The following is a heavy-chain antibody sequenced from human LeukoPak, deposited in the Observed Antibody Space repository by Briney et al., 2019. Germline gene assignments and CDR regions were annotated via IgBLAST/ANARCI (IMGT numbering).Heavy chain of an antibody. V-gene: IGHV3-23*01. CDR2: ISGSGGST. J-gene: IGHJ5*02. D-gene: IGHD4-17*01. CDR3: AKDGVSDYGDYALNWFDP. Sequence: GGSLRLSCAASGFTFSSYAMSWVRQAPGKWLEWVSAISGSGGSTYYADSVKGRFTISRDNSKNTLYLQMNSLRAEDTAVYYCAKDGVSDYGDYALNWFDPWGQGTLVTVSS. CDR1: GFTFSSYA.